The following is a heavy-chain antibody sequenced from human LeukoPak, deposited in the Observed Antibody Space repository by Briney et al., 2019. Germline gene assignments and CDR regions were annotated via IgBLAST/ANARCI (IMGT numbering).Heavy chain of an antibody. Sequence: GGSLRLSCAASGFTFDNSAMHWVRQAPGKGLEGVSGISWNSAGIHYADSVKGRFTISRDNAKNSLYLQMNSLRAEDTALYYCAKATRSSLVASLDVWGQGTMVTVSS. J-gene: IGHJ3*01. CDR3: AKATRSSLVASLDV. V-gene: IGHV3-9*01. D-gene: IGHD2-8*02. CDR2: ISWNSAGI. CDR1: GFTFDNSA.